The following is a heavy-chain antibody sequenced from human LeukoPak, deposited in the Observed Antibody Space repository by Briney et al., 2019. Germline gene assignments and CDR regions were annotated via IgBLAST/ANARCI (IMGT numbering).Heavy chain of an antibody. V-gene: IGHV3-21*01. D-gene: IGHD3-10*01. CDR2: ISSSSSYI. J-gene: IGHJ4*02. CDR1: GFTFSSYG. CDR3: VALVRGAGPPTTDY. Sequence: GGSLRLSCAASGFTFSSYGMNWVRQAPGKGLEWVSSISSSSSYIYYADSVKGRFTISRDNAKNSLYLQMNSLRAEDTAVYYCVALVRGAGPPTTDYWGQGTLVTVSS.